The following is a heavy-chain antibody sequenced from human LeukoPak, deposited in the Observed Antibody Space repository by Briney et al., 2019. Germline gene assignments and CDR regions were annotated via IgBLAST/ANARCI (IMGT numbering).Heavy chain of an antibody. D-gene: IGHD3/OR15-3a*01. V-gene: IGHV1-24*01. CDR1: ENRLTQLP. J-gene: IGHJ4*02. CDR3: ASLLDSFWSGHSVPPEDY. Sequence: ASVRVSCKLSENRLTQLPMHWVRQAPGQGLVWVGGFRPENDVPVYAQKFQGRVAMTTDTSTDTASMELWCLKSDDTAVYFCASLLDSFWSGHSVPPEDYWGQRTPVTGSS. CDR2: FRPENDVP.